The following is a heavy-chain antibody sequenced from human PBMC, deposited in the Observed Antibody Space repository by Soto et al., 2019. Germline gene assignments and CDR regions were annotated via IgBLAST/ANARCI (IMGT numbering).Heavy chain of an antibody. CDR2: INAGNGNT. V-gene: IGHV1-3*01. J-gene: IGHJ4*02. D-gene: IGHD4-17*01. CDR3: ATSGGFTVTTN. CDR1: GYTFSNSA. Sequence: QVQLVQSGAEVKKPGASVKVSCKASGYTFSNSAIHWVRQAPGQRLEWMGWINAGNGNTKYSQKFQGRVTFTRDTSASTAYMELSSLRSDDTAVYCCATSGGFTVTTNWGQGTLVTVSS.